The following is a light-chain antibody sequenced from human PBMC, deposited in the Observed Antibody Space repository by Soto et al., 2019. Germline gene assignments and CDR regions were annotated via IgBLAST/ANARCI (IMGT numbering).Light chain of an antibody. J-gene: IGLJ2*01. Sequence: QSALTQPASVSGSPGQSITISCTGTSSDVGGYIYVSWFQQHPGKAPKLIIYEVSNRPSGVSNRFSGSKSGNSASLTISGLQAEDEADYYCSSYTSSRPYVLFGGGTKLT. CDR1: SSDVGGYIY. CDR2: EVS. V-gene: IGLV2-14*01. CDR3: SSYTSSRPYVL.